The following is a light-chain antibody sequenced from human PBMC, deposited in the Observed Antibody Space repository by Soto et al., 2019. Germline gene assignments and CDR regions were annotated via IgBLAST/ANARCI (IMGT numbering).Light chain of an antibody. V-gene: IGKV1-5*01. J-gene: IGKJ4*01. CDR2: DAS. CDR3: QQYSSYSLPT. Sequence: DIQMTQSPSSLSASVGARVTITCRARQNIGTSLAWYPQPPGKAPQLLIYDASSLNSGVPSRFSGSQSGTEITLTITSLLPDDFATYFCQQYSSYSLPTFGGGTKVDIK. CDR1: QNIGTS.